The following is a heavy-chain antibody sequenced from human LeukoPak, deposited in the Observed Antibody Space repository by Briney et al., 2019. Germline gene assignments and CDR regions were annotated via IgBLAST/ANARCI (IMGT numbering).Heavy chain of an antibody. CDR1: GLSFTEFA. CDR2: TNNIGLRT. V-gene: IGHV3-23*01. D-gene: IGHD3-9*01. Sequence: GGSLRLSCTASGLSFTEFAMSWVRQAPGKGLDWVSTTNNIGLRTHYANSVKGRFTISRDDSKNSLYLQMNSLRAEDTAVYYCARTIPDWVTKLDAFDIWGQGTMVTVSS. J-gene: IGHJ3*02. CDR3: ARTIPDWVTKLDAFDI.